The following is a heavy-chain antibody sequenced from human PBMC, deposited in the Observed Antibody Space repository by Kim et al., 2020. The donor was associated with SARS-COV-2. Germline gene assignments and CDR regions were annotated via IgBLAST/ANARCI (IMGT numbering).Heavy chain of an antibody. Sequence: SVKGRFTLSRDNSKNTLHLKMNNLRADDTAIYYCTKGIGPNYPGSRTFDMWGQGTMVTVSS. D-gene: IGHD1-7*01. J-gene: IGHJ3*02. V-gene: IGHV3-23*01. CDR3: TKGIGPNYPGSRTFDM.